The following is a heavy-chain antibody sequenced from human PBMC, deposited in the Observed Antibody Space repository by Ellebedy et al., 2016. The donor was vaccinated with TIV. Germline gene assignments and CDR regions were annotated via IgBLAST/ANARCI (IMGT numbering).Heavy chain of an antibody. D-gene: IGHD3-22*01. Sequence: GESLKISCKASGYSFTNSWIAWVRQMPGKGLEWMGIISPRDSDTRYSPSFQGQVTFSADKSINTAYLQWSSLKASDTAMYYCASPHDSSSSFDYWGQGTRVTVSS. CDR3: ASPHDSSSSFDY. CDR2: ISPRDSDT. V-gene: IGHV5-51*01. J-gene: IGHJ4*02. CDR1: GYSFTNSW.